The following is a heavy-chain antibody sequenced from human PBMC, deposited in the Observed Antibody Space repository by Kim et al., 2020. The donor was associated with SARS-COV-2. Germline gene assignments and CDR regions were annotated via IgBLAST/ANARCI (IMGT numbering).Heavy chain of an antibody. Sequence: GGSLRLSCDASGLTFSTYWMHWVRQVPGKGLVWVSRTNEDGSFTNHADSVKGRFTISRDNGKNMLYLQMNSLRAEDTAVYYCGRDLGGRGSVWGHGTTVIVSS. V-gene: IGHV3-74*01. J-gene: IGHJ6*02. CDR3: GRDLGGRGSV. CDR1: GLTFSTYW. CDR2: TNEDGSFT. D-gene: IGHD1-26*01.